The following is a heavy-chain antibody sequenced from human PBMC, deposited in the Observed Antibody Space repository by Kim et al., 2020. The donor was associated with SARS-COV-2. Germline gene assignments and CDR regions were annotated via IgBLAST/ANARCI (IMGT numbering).Heavy chain of an antibody. CDR3: ANPWAYYYDSSGLRRDDAFDI. D-gene: IGHD3-22*01. CDR1: GFTFSSYG. J-gene: IGHJ3*02. V-gene: IGHV3-30*18. CDR2: ISYDGSNK. Sequence: GGSLRLSCAASGFTFSSYGMHWVRQAPGKGLEWVAVISYDGSNKYYADSVNGRFTISRDNSKNTLYLQMNSLRAEDTAVYYCANPWAYYYDSSGLRRDDAFDIWGQGTMVTVSS.